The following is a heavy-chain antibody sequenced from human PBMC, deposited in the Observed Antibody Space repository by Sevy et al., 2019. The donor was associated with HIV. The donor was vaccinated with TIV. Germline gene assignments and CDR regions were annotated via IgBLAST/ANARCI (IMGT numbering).Heavy chain of an antibody. D-gene: IGHD4-17*01. CDR2: IWFDGSNT. Sequence: GGSLRLSCAASGFTFSPFGMHWVRQAPGKGLEWLAVIWFDGSNTYYADSVRGLFTSSRDIAKNTLHLQMNSLRAEDTAVYYCARDLEFYDHGDYGPAFMPDFWGHGTLVTVSS. CDR1: GFTFSPFG. J-gene: IGHJ4*01. CDR3: ARDLEFYDHGDYGPAFMPDF. V-gene: IGHV3-33*01.